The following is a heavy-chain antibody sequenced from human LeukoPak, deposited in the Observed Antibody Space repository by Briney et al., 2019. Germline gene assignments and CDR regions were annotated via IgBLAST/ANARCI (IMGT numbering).Heavy chain of an antibody. V-gene: IGHV4-34*01. D-gene: IGHD4-17*01. CDR3: ARAFYGDFDY. J-gene: IGHJ4*02. Sequence: SETLSLTCAVYGGSFSGYYWSWIRQPPGKGLEWVGEINHSGSTNYNPSLKSRVTISVDTSKNQFSLKLSSVTAADTAVYYCARAFYGDFDYWGQGTLVTVSS. CDR1: GGSFSGYY. CDR2: INHSGST.